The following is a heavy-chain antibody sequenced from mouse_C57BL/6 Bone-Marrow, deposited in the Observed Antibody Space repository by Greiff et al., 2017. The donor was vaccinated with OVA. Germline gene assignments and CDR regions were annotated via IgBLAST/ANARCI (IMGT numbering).Heavy chain of an antibody. CDR1: GYTFTSYW. CDR2: IDPSDSYT. J-gene: IGHJ3*01. V-gene: IGHV1-50*01. D-gene: IGHD1-1*01. Sequence: VQLQHPGAELVKPGASVKLSCKASGYTFTSYWMQWVKQRPGQGLEWIGEIDPSDSYTNYNQKFKGKATLTVDTSSSTAYMQLSSLTSEDSSVYYCASYYGSRAWFAYWGQGTLVTVSA. CDR3: ASYYGSRAWFAY.